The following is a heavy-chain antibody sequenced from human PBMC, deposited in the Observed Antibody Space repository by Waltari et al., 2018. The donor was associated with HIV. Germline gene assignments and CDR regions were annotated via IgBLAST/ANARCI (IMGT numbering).Heavy chain of an antibody. D-gene: IGHD6-19*01. V-gene: IGHV1-8*01. CDR2: MNPNSGNT. CDR3: ARDLGYSSGWYIDYYYGMDV. Sequence: QVQLVQSGAEVKKSGASVKVSCEASGYTFTSYDINWVRQATGQGLEWMGWMNPNSGNTGYAHKFQGRVTMTMNTSISTAYMELSSLRCEDTAVYYCARDLGYSSGWYIDYYYGMDVWGQGTTVTVSS. J-gene: IGHJ6*02. CDR1: GYTFTSYD.